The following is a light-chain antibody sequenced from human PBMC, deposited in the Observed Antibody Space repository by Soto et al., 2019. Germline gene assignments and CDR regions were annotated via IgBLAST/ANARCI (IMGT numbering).Light chain of an antibody. CDR3: QQRSNWPWT. CDR2: DAS. V-gene: IGKV3-11*01. Sequence: EIVLTQSPATLSLSPGERATLSCRASQSVSSYLAWYQQKPGKAPRLLIYDASNRATGIPARFSGSGSGTDFTRTISSLEPEDFAVYYCQQRSNWPWTFGQGTKVEIK. CDR1: QSVSSY. J-gene: IGKJ1*01.